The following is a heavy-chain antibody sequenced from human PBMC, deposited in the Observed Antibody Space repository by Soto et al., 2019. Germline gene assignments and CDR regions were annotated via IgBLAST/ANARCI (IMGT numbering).Heavy chain of an antibody. Sequence: SETLSLTCAVSGGPISSGGYSWSWIRHPPGKGLEWIGYIYHSGSTYYNPSLKSRVTISVDRSKNQFSLKLTSVTAADTAVYYYARVPGPWGQGTLVTVSS. CDR2: IYHSGST. V-gene: IGHV4-30-2*01. CDR3: ARVPGP. J-gene: IGHJ5*02. D-gene: IGHD3-10*01. CDR1: GGPISSGGYS.